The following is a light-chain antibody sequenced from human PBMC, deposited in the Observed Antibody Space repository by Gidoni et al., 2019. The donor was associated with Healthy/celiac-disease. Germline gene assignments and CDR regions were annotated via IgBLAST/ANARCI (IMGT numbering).Light chain of an antibody. CDR2: RND. J-gene: IGLJ2*01. Sequence: SVLTQPPSASRTPGQRVTISCSGSSSNIGSNYVYWYQQFPGTAPNLLIYRNDQRPSGVPDRFSGSKAGTSATLAISGLRSEDEADYYCAAGDDSLSAVFGGGTKLIVL. CDR3: AAGDDSLSAV. CDR1: SSNIGSNY. V-gene: IGLV1-47*01.